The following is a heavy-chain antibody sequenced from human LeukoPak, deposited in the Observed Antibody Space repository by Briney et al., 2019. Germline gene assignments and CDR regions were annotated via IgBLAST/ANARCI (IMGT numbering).Heavy chain of an antibody. D-gene: IGHD4-11*01. Sequence: SETLSLTCAVYGGSFSGYYWSWIRRPPGKGLEWIGEINHSGSTNYNPSLKSRVTISVDTSKNQFSLKLSSVTAADTAVYYCARGQAAVTRNWGQGTLVTVSS. CDR1: GGSFSGYY. CDR3: ARGQAAVTRN. V-gene: IGHV4-34*01. J-gene: IGHJ4*02. CDR2: INHSGST.